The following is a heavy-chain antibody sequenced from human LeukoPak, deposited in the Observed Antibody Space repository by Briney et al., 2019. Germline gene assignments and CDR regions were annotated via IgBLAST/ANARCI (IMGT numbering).Heavy chain of an antibody. CDR2: ISYSGDTI. CDR3: ARLGIITAAGSNDY. J-gene: IGHJ4*02. CDR1: EFTFSDYY. D-gene: IGHD6-13*01. Sequence: KPGGSLRLSCAASEFTFSDYYMSWIRQAPGKALEWVSYISYSGDTIYYADSVKGRFTVSRDNAKNLLYLQMNSLRAEDTAVYYCARLGIITAAGSNDYWGQGTLVIVSS. V-gene: IGHV3-11*01.